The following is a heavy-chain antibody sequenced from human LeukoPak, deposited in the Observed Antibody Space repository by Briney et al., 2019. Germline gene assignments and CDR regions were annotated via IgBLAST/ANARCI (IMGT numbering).Heavy chain of an antibody. CDR2: INVGNGNT. Sequence: GASVKVSCTPSGYTFTSYAMHRVRKAPGQRLEWMGWINVGNGNTKYSQKFKGRVTITRDTSASTAYMELSSLRSEDTAVYYCARDIVVVPAAPYGMDVWGKGTTVTVSS. J-gene: IGHJ6*04. CDR1: GYTFTSYA. V-gene: IGHV1-3*01. D-gene: IGHD2-2*01. CDR3: ARDIVVVPAAPYGMDV.